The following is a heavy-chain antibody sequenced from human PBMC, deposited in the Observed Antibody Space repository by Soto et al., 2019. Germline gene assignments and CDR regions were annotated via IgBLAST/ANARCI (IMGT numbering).Heavy chain of an antibody. J-gene: IGHJ4*02. Sequence: QVQLQESGPGLVKPSETLSLTCTVSGGSISLERFYWTWIRQPPGKGLEWIGYVSHTGATNYNPSLQSRVDISVDTSRNQFSLQLRSLTAADTAVYFCAREFSSANITNSDIWGQGTLVSVSA. CDR1: GGSISLERFY. D-gene: IGHD3-22*01. CDR2: VSHTGAT. V-gene: IGHV4-61*01. CDR3: AREFSSANITNSDI.